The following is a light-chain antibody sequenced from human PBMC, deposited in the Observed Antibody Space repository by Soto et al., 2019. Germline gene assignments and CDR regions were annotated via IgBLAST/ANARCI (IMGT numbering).Light chain of an antibody. Sequence: TLYCRASQSVSSYLAWYQQKPGQAPRLLIYDASNRATGIPDRFSGSGPGTEFTLSMRSLESDDFAVYYCQEHGRSAWTFGQGTKVDIK. CDR1: QSVSSY. CDR2: DAS. J-gene: IGKJ1*01. V-gene: IGKV3-11*01. CDR3: QEHGRSAWT.